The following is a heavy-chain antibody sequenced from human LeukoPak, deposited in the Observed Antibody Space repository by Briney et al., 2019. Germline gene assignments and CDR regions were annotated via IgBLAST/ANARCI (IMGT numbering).Heavy chain of an antibody. Sequence: GGSLRLSCAASGFTFRNFAMHWVRQAPGKGLEWVAFISHNGVDNTYADSVKGRFTISRDNSKNTLYLQMNSLRTEDTAVYYCASGIQITAPAFWSGYSHDYWGQGTLVTVSA. CDR2: ISHNGVDN. CDR3: ASGIQITAPAFWSGYSHDY. D-gene: IGHD3-3*01. J-gene: IGHJ4*02. CDR1: GFTFRNFA. V-gene: IGHV3-30*04.